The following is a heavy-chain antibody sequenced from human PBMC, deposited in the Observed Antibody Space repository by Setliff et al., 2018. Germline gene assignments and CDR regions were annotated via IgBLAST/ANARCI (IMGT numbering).Heavy chain of an antibody. CDR2: IIPIFGSP. J-gene: IGHJ6*01. V-gene: IGHV1-69*13. CDR3: ARERDYDGLNYYGMDV. CDR1: GDTLTTYA. Sequence: SVKVSCKASGDTLTTYAIHWVRQAPGQGLEWMGMIIPIFGSPHYAQRFQDRVIITADVSTRTAYMDLSSLRSEDTAIYYCARERDYDGLNYYGMDVWGQGTTVTVSS. D-gene: IGHD3-22*01.